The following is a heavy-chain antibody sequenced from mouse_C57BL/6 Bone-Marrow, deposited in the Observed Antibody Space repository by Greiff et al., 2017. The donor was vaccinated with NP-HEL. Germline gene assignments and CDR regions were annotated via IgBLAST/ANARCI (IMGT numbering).Heavy chain of an antibody. Sequence: VQLQQSGAELARPGASVKLSCKASGYTFTSYGISWVKQRTGQGLEWIGEIYPRSGNTYYNEKFKGKATLTADKSSSTAYMELRSLTSEDSAVYFCARKIYYDYRWYFDVWGTGTTVTVSS. D-gene: IGHD2-4*01. CDR1: GYTFTSYG. CDR3: ARKIYYDYRWYFDV. V-gene: IGHV1-81*01. J-gene: IGHJ1*03. CDR2: IYPRSGNT.